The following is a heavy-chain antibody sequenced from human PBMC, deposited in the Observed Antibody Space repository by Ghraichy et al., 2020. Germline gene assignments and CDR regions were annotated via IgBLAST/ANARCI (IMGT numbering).Heavy chain of an antibody. Sequence: GGSLRLSCAGSGFSFNDYIINWVRQAPGKGLEWVSSISSIGDFRYYAASVKGRFTISRDYAKNSVSLEMDSLRVEDTALYYCARVVGIAPAGPLDFWGQGNLVTVAS. CDR3: ARVVGIAPAGPLDF. CDR1: GFSFNDYI. J-gene: IGHJ4*02. V-gene: IGHV3-21*01. CDR2: ISSIGDFR. D-gene: IGHD2-21*01.